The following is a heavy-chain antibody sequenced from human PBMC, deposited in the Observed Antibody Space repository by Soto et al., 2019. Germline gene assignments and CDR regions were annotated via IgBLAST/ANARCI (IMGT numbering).Heavy chain of an antibody. Sequence: EVQLVESGGGLVQPGGSLRLSCAASGFTFSSYSMNWVRQAPGKGLEWVSYISSSSSTIYYADSVQGRFTISRDNAKNSLYLQMNSLRAEDTAVYYCARPPERIAEIWWFETWGPGTLVTGS. V-gene: IGHV3-48*01. CDR1: GFTFSSYS. J-gene: IGHJ5*02. CDR2: ISSSSSTI. D-gene: IGHD6-13*01. CDR3: ARPPERIAEIWWFET.